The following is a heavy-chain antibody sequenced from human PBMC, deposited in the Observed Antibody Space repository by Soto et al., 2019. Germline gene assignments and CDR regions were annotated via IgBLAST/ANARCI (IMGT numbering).Heavy chain of an antibody. Sequence: GGSLRLSCAASGFTFSSYGMHWVRQAPGKGLEWVAVIWYDGSNKYYADSVKGRFTISRDNSKNTLYLQMNSLRAEDTAVYYCASYGSGTYIYGMDVWGQGTTVTVSS. J-gene: IGHJ6*02. V-gene: IGHV3-33*01. CDR2: IWYDGSNK. CDR3: ASYGSGTYIYGMDV. D-gene: IGHD3-10*01. CDR1: GFTFSSYG.